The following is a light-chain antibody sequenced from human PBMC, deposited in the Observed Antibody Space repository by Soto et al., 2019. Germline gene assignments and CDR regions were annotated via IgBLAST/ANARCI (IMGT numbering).Light chain of an antibody. CDR2: DAS. CDR3: QQRSNWPLTYT. J-gene: IGKJ2*01. V-gene: IGKV3-11*01. CDR1: QSVSSY. Sequence: EIVLTQSPATLSLSPGERATLSCRASQSVSSYLAWYQQKPGQAPRLLIYDASNRATGIPARFSGSGSGTVFTLTISCLEPEDFAVYYCQQRSNWPLTYTFGQGTKLEIK.